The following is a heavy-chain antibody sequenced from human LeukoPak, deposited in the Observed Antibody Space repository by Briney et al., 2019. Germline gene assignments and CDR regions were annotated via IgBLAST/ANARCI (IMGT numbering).Heavy chain of an antibody. Sequence: SETLSLPCTVSGGSIRSSYYYWGWIRQPPGKGLEWIGSIYDSGSTYCNPSLKSRVTISVDTSKNQFSLKLNSVTAADTAVYYCARHHGPWGQGTLVTVSS. CDR3: ARHHGP. CDR1: GGSIRSSYYY. CDR2: IYDSGST. J-gene: IGHJ5*02. V-gene: IGHV4-39*01.